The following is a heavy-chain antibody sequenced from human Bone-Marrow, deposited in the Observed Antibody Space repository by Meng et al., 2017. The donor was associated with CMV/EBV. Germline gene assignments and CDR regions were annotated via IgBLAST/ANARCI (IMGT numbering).Heavy chain of an antibody. CDR2: ISAYNGNT. CDR1: GYTFTSYG. J-gene: IGHJ5*02. CDR3: ARYVVPAASILNWFDP. D-gene: IGHD2-2*01. Sequence: ASVKVSCKASGYTFTSYGISWVRQAPGQGLEWMGWISAYNGNTNYAQKLQGRVTMTTDTSTSTAYMELRSLRSDGTAVYYCARYVVPAASILNWFDPWGQGTLVTVSS. V-gene: IGHV1-18*01.